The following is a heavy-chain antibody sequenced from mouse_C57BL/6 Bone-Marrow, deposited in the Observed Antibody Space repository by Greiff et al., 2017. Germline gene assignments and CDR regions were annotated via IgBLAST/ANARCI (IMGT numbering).Heavy chain of an antibody. CDR3: ARGFPWFAY. V-gene: IGHV3-6*01. CDR1: GYSITSGYY. J-gene: IGHJ3*01. Sequence: VQLQQSGPGLVKPSQSLSLTCSVTGYSITSGYYWNWIRQFPGNKLEWMGYISYDGSNNYNPSLKNRISITRDPSKNQFFLKLNSVTTEDTATYYCARGFPWFAYWGQGTLVTVSA. CDR2: ISYDGSN.